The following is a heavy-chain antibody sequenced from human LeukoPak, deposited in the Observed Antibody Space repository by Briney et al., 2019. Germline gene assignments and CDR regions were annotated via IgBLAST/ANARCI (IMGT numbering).Heavy chain of an antibody. D-gene: IGHD3-10*01. J-gene: IGHJ6*03. CDR3: ARDFYGSGSMFYYYYYMDV. Sequence: SETLSLTCTVSGGSISSSSYYWGWIRQPPGKGLEWIGSIYYSGSTYYNPSLKSRVTISVDTSKNQFSLKLSSVTAADTAVYYCARDFYGSGSMFYYYYYMDVWGKGTTVTVSS. CDR2: IYYSGST. V-gene: IGHV4-39*07. CDR1: GGSISSSSYY.